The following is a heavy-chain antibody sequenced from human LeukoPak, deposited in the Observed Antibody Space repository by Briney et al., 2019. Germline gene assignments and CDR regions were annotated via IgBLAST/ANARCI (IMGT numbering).Heavy chain of an antibody. CDR1: RFTINNYW. CDR3: ARENTAVPGGDC. D-gene: IGHD5-18*01. Sequence: PGGSLRLSCAASRFTINNYWMSWVRQAPGKGLEWVANIKQDGSEKYYVDSVKGRFTISRDNAKNSVYLQMNSLRAEDTAVYYCARENTAVPGGDCWGQGTLVTVSS. CDR2: IKQDGSEK. J-gene: IGHJ4*02. V-gene: IGHV3-7*01.